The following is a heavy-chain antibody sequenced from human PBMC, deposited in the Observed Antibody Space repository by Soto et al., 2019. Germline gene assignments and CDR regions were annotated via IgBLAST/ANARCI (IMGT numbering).Heavy chain of an antibody. J-gene: IGHJ4*02. Sequence: GGSLRLPCSASGFSFEAFAMHWVRQVSGKGLEWVSGISWNSVFVNYADSVEGRFTTSRDNAKASIHLQMNNLRPDDTADYECVKDNVGIYRSGGSCYFDSWGKGA. CDR3: VKDNVGIYRSGGSCYFDS. V-gene: IGHV3-9*01. CDR1: GFSFEAFA. CDR2: ISWNSVFV. D-gene: IGHD2-15*01.